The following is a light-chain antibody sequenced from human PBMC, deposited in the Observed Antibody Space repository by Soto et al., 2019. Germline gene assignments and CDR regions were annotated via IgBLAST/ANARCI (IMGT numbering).Light chain of an antibody. J-gene: IGKJ1*01. CDR3: QQRANLWT. V-gene: IGKV3-11*01. Sequence: EVVLTQSPATLSLSPGERATVSCRASQSVYSLLAWYQQKPGQAPRLLIFDVATRATGIPARFSGSGFGTDFTLTISNLEPEDFAVYYCQQRANLWTFGQGTRVQSK. CDR1: QSVYSL. CDR2: DVA.